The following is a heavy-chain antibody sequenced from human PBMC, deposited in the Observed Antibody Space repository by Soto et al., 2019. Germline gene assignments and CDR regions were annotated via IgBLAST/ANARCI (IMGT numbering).Heavy chain of an antibody. CDR2: IFPSDSDT. J-gene: IGHJ5*02. D-gene: IGHD3-22*01. Sequence: LGESLKISCRTSGYKFTSSWIAWVRQMPGKGLEWMGIIFPSDSDTRYSPSFQGQVTISADRSTSTVFLQWASLKASDTAVYFCARKDKSGYFNWFDPWGQGTLV. CDR1: GYKFTSSW. CDR3: ARKDKSGYFNWFDP. V-gene: IGHV5-51*01.